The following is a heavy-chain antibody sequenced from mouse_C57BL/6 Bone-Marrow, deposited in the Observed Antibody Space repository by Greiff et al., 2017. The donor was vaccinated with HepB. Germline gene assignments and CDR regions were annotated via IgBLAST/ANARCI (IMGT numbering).Heavy chain of an antibody. CDR3: AKRDYGSSPYAMDY. CDR1: GFSLTSYG. J-gene: IGHJ4*01. Sequence: QVRLKESGPGLVQPSQSLSITCTVSGFSLTSYGVHWVRQSPGKGLEWLGVIWRGGSTDYNAAFMSRLSITKDNSKSQVFFKMNSLQADDTAIYYCAKRDYGSSPYAMDYWGQGTSVTVSS. V-gene: IGHV2-5*01. CDR2: IWRGGST. D-gene: IGHD1-1*01.